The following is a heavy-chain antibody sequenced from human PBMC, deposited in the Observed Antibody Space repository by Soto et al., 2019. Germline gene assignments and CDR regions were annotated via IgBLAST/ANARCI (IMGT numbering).Heavy chain of an antibody. CDR1: GFTFSSYA. Sequence: PGGSLRLSCAASGFTFSSYAMSWVRQAPGKGLEWVSAISGSGGSTYYADSVKGRFTISRDNSKNTLYLQMNSLRAEDTAVYYCATQFHGGNYYDSSGYSHLPFDYWGQGTLVTVSS. D-gene: IGHD3-22*01. CDR2: ISGSGGST. CDR3: ATQFHGGNYYDSSGYSHLPFDY. J-gene: IGHJ4*02. V-gene: IGHV3-23*01.